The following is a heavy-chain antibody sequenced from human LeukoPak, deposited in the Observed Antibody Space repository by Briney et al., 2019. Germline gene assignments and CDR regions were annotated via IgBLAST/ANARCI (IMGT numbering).Heavy chain of an antibody. J-gene: IGHJ5*02. Sequence: GASVKVSCKASGYTFTGYYMHWVRQAPGQGLEWMGWINPNSGGTNYAQKFQGRVTMTRDTSISTAYMELSRLRSDDTAVYYCAREYYDSSGGWFDPWGQGTLVTVSS. CDR3: AREYYDSSGGWFDP. CDR1: GYTFTGYY. V-gene: IGHV1-2*02. CDR2: INPNSGGT. D-gene: IGHD3-22*01.